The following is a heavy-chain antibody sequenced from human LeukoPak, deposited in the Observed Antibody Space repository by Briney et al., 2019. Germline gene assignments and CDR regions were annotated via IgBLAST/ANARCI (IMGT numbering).Heavy chain of an antibody. CDR2: IWYNGSNK. J-gene: IGHJ6*03. D-gene: IGHD2-2*01. CDR1: GFTFSSYG. CDR3: ARDRVVVVPAAAGDYYYYYMDV. V-gene: IGHV3-33*01. Sequence: GRSLRLSCAASGFTFSSYGMHWVRQAPGKGLEWVAVIWYNGSNKYYADSVKGRFIIYRDNSKNTLYLQMNSLRAEDTAVYYCARDRVVVVPAAAGDYYYYYMDVWGKGTTVTVSS.